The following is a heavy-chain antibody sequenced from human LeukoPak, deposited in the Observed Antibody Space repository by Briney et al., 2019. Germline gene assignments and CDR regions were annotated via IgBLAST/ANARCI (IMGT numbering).Heavy chain of an antibody. J-gene: IGHJ4*02. Sequence: SETLSLTCAVYGGSFSGYYWSWIRQPPGKGLEWIGFIHYSGRTSYNPSLKSRVTMSVDTSTDQFSLELNSVSAADTAVYFCARYHSSGLDYWGQGTLVTVSP. V-gene: IGHV4-59*01. CDR3: ARYHSSGLDY. CDR1: GGSFSGYY. D-gene: IGHD3-22*01. CDR2: IHYSGRT.